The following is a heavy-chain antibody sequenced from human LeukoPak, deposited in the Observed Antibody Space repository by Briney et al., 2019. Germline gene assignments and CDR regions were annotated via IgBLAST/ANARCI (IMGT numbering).Heavy chain of an antibody. CDR3: ARVPLVVPAASYMDV. D-gene: IGHD2-2*01. V-gene: IGHV1-46*01. CDR2: INPSGGST. J-gene: IGHJ6*03. CDR1: GYTFTSYY. Sequence: ASVKVSCKASGYTFTSYYIHWVRQAPGQGFEWMGIINPSGGSTSYAQKLQGRVTMTTDTSTSTAYMELRSLRSDDTAVYYCARVPLVVPAASYMDVWGKGTTVTVSS.